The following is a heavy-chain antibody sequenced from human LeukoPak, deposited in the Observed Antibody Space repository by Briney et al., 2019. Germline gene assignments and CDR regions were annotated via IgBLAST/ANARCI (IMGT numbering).Heavy chain of an antibody. CDR1: GVSISSGGYY. CDR3: ARAPFIPAAIDY. J-gene: IGHJ4*02. D-gene: IGHD2-2*01. V-gene: IGHV4-31*11. CDR2: IYYSGST. Sequence: SETLSLTCAVSGVSISSGGYYWSWIRQHPGKGLEWIGYIYYSGSTYYNPSLKSRLTISVDTSKNQFSLKLSSVTAADTAVYYCARAPFIPAAIDYWGQGTLVTVSS.